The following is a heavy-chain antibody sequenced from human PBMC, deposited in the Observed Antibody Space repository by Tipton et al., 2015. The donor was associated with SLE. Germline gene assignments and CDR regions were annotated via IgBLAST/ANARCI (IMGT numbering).Heavy chain of an antibody. CDR3: ARESSSWALDY. D-gene: IGHD6-13*01. CDR1: GFTFSSYG. J-gene: IGHJ4*02. V-gene: IGHV3-30*19. Sequence: SGFTFSSYGMHWVRQAPGKGLEWVAVISYDGSNKYYADSVKGRFTISRDNSKNTLYLQMNSLRAEDTAVYYCARESSSWALDYWGQGTLVTVSS. CDR2: ISYDGSNK.